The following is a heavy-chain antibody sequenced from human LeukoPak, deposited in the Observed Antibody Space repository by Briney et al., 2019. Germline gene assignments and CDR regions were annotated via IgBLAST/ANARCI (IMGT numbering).Heavy chain of an antibody. Sequence: GGSLRLSCAASGFAFNTYAVHWFRQAPGKGLEWVAVISYDGNTIHYTDSVKGRFTISRDNSKNTLYLQMDSLRAEDTAVYYCVRSGGLPKFDLWGQGTLVTVSS. CDR3: VRSGGLPKFDL. CDR2: ISYDGNTI. V-gene: IGHV3-30-3*01. CDR1: GFAFNTYA. J-gene: IGHJ5*02.